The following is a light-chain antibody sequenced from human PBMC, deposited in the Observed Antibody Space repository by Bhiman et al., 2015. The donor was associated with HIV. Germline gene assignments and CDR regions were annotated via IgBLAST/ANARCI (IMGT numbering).Light chain of an antibody. V-gene: IGLV3-25*02. CDR2: KDS. J-gene: IGLJ2*01. CDR1: ALPKQY. Sequence: SYELTQPPSVSVSPGQTARITCSGDALPKQYAYWYQQKPGQAPVLVIYKDSERPSGIPERFSGSNSGNTATLTISGTQPMDEADYYCQAWDSTSIIFGGRDQGGRP. CDR3: QAWDSTSII.